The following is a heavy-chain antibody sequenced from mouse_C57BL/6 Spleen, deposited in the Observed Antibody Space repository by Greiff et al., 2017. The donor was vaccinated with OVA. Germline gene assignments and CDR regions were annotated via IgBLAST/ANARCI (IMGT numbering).Heavy chain of an antibody. V-gene: IGHV5-16*01. Sequence: EVQLVESEGGLVQPGRSMKLSCTASGFTFSDYYMAWVRQVPEKGLEWVANINYDGSSTYYLDSLKSRFIISRDNAKNILYLQMSSLKSEDTATYYCAREGAYYGKYYAMDYWGQGTSVTVSS. CDR2: INYDGSST. CDR3: AREGAYYGKYYAMDY. CDR1: GFTFSDYY. J-gene: IGHJ4*01. D-gene: IGHD2-10*01.